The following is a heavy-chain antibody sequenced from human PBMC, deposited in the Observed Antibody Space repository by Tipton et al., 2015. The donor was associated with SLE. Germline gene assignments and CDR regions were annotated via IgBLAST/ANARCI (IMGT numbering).Heavy chain of an antibody. J-gene: IGHJ6*02. V-gene: IGHV1-18*01. CDR3: ARADVRYFDWLSAADV. D-gene: IGHD3-9*01. Sequence: QLVQSGAEVKKPGSSVKVSCKASGGTFSSYAISWVRQAPGQGLEWMGWINTYNGNTNYAQKLQDRVTMTTDTSTSTAYMELRSLSSDDTAVYYCARADVRYFDWLSAADVWGQGTTVTVSS. CDR1: GGTFSSYA. CDR2: INTYNGNT.